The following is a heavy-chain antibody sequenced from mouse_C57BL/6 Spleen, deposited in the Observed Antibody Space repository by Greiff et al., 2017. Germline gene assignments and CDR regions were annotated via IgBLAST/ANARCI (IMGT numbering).Heavy chain of an antibody. CDR3: ARDGDSTGSYYFDY. J-gene: IGHJ2*01. CDR2: ISDGGSYT. D-gene: IGHD4-1*01. V-gene: IGHV5-4*01. CDR1: GFTFSSYA. Sequence: EVMLVESGGGLVKPGGSLKLSCAASGFTFSSYAMSWVRQTPEKRLEWVATISDGGSYTYYPDNVKGRFTISRDNAKNNLYLQMSHLKSEDTAIYYCARDGDSTGSYYFDYWGQGTTLTVSS.